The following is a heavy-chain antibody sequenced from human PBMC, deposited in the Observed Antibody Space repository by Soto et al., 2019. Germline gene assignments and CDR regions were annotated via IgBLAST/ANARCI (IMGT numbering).Heavy chain of an antibody. CDR3: ARVVPAAIRSSSSSARYYYGMDV. D-gene: IGHD2-2*02. Sequence: SETLSLTSAVYGGSFSGYYWSWIRQPPWKGLEWIGEINHSGITNYNPSLKSRVTISVDTSKNQFSLKLSSVTAADTAVYYCARVVPAAIRSSSSSARYYYGMDVWGQGATVTVS. CDR2: INHSGIT. V-gene: IGHV4-34*01. CDR1: GGSFSGYY. J-gene: IGHJ6*02.